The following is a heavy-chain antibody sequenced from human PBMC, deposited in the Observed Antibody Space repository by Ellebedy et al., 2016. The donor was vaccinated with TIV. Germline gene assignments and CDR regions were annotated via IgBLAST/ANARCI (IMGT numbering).Heavy chain of an antibody. J-gene: IGHJ4*02. D-gene: IGHD3-3*01. CDR3: ARGGILELLTPVDY. CDR2: INPSGGST. V-gene: IGHV1-46*04. CDR1: GYTFTSYY. Sequence: AASVKVSCKASGYTFTSYYMHWVRQAPGQGLEWMGIINPSGGSTSNAQKLQGRVTMTRDTSTSTVYMELRSLRSEDTVVYYCARGGILELLTPVDYWGQGTLVTVSS.